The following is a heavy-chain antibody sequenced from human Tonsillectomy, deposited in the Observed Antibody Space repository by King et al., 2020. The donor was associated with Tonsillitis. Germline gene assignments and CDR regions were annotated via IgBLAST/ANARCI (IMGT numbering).Heavy chain of an antibody. D-gene: IGHD5-24*01. Sequence: VQLVESGGGLVKPGGSLRLSCAASGFTFSSFGMNWVRQAPGKGLECVASISSSGTYIDYADSVKGRFTVSRDNARNTLFLQVDSLRAEDKAVYYCARVPGIQLFYGLDIWGQGTLVTVPS. V-gene: IGHV3-21*06. CDR3: ARVPGIQLFYGLDI. CDR1: GFTFSSFG. CDR2: ISSSGTYI. J-gene: IGHJ3*02.